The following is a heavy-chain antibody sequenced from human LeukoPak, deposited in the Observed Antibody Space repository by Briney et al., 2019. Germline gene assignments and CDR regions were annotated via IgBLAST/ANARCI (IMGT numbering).Heavy chain of an antibody. Sequence: ASVKVSCKASGYTFTSYDINWVRQATGQGLEWMGWMNPNSGNTGYAQKFQGRVTMTRNTSISTAYMELSSLRSEDTAVYYCARGKGQLVRRYNWFDPWGQGTLVTVSS. CDR1: GYTFTSYD. J-gene: IGHJ5*02. V-gene: IGHV1-8*01. CDR2: MNPNSGNT. D-gene: IGHD6-6*01. CDR3: ARGKGQLVRRYNWFDP.